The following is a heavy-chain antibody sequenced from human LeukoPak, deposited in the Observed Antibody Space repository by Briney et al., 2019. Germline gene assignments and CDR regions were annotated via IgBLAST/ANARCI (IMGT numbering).Heavy chain of an antibody. Sequence: SETLSLTCTVSGGSISSYYWSWFRQPPGKGLEWIGYIYYSGSTNYNPSLKSRVTISVDTSKNQFSLKLSSVTAADTAVYYCARGKEVAGNRFDPWGQGTLVTVSS. CDR1: GGSISSYY. J-gene: IGHJ5*02. V-gene: IGHV4-59*01. D-gene: IGHD6-19*01. CDR2: IYYSGST. CDR3: ARGKEVAGNRFDP.